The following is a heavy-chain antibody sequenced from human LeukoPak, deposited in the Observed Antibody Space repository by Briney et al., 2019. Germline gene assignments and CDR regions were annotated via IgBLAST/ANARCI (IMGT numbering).Heavy chain of an antibody. Sequence: VAPVKVSCKASGGTFSSYAISWVRQAPGQGLEWMGGIIPIFGTANYAQKFQGRVTITADESTSTAYMELSSLRSEDTAVYYCAREIKGAKRYPPYNWFDPWGQGTLVTVSS. CDR2: IIPIFGTA. CDR1: GGTFSSYA. CDR3: AREIKGAKRYPPYNWFDP. D-gene: IGHD2-2*02. V-gene: IGHV1-69*13. J-gene: IGHJ5*02.